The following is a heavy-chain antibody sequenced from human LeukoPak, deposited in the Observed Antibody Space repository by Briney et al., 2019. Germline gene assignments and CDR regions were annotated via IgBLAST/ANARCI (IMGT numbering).Heavy chain of an antibody. V-gene: IGHV3-23*01. CDR1: GFTFSSSA. CDR2: ITSGGST. D-gene: IGHD3-10*01. J-gene: IGHJ6*02. Sequence: GGSLRLSCAASGFTFSSSAMSWVRQAPGKGLEWVSAITSGGSTFYADSVKGRFTISRDNSKNTMYVQMNSLRAEDTAVYYCAKDRARYGSGTYYNGYYYGMDVWGQGTTVTVSS. CDR3: AKDRARYGSGTYYNGYYYGMDV.